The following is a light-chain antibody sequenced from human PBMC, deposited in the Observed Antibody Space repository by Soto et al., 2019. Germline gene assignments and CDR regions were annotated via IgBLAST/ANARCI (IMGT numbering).Light chain of an antibody. J-gene: IGKJ3*01. CDR3: QQYAASPFT. CDR2: AAS. Sequence: EIVLTQSPGTLSLSPGERATLSCRASQTVTSNYLAWYQQRPGQPPRLLIYAASSRATGIPDRFSGSGSGTHFTLTISRLEPEDFAVYFCQQYAASPFTFGPGTKADIK. V-gene: IGKV3-20*01. CDR1: QTVTSNY.